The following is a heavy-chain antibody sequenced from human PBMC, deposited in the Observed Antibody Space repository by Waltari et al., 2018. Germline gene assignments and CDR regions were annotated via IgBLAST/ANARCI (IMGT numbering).Heavy chain of an antibody. V-gene: IGHV4-34*01. CDR2: INHSGST. CDR3: ARSPYGTYYYYYYYMDV. CDR1: GGSFSGYY. Sequence: QVQLQQWGAGLLKPSETLSLTCAVYGGSFSGYYWSWNRQPQGKGLEWIGEINHSGSTNYNPSLKSRVTISVDTSKNQFSLKLSSVTAADTAVYYCARSPYGTYYYYYYYMDVWGKGTTVTVSS. J-gene: IGHJ6*03. D-gene: IGHD4-17*01.